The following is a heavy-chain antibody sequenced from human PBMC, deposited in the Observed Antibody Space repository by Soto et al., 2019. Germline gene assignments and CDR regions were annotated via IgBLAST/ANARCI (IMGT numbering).Heavy chain of an antibody. V-gene: IGHV1-69*08. CDR2: IIPILGIA. J-gene: IGHJ6*02. CDR1: GGTFSSYT. CDR3: ARDRAAAFSSSYGMDG. Sequence: QVQLVQSGAEVKKPGSSVKVSCKASGGTFSSYTISWVRQAPGQGLEWMGRIIPILGIANYAQKFQGRVTITADKSTSTAYMERSSLRSEDTAVYYCARDRAAAFSSSYGMDGWGQGTTVTVSS. D-gene: IGHD6-13*01.